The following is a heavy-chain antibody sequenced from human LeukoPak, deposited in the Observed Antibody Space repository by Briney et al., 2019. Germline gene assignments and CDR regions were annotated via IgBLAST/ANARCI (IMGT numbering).Heavy chain of an antibody. Sequence: GGSLRLSCAASGFTFSDYYMSWIRQAPGKGLEWVSYISSSGSTIYYADSVKGRFTISGDNAKNSLYLQMNSLRAEDTAVYYCARFGGPLAAAVYYYYGMDVWGQGTTVTVSS. D-gene: IGHD6-13*01. CDR2: ISSSGSTI. CDR1: GFTFSDYY. J-gene: IGHJ6*02. CDR3: ARFGGPLAAAVYYYYGMDV. V-gene: IGHV3-11*01.